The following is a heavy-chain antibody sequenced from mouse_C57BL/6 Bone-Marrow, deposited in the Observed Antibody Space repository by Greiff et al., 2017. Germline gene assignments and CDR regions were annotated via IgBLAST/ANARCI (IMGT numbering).Heavy chain of an antibody. J-gene: IGHJ1*03. V-gene: IGHV1-69*01. Sequence: QVQLQQPGAELVMPGASVKLSCKASGYTFTSYWMHWVKQRPGQGLEWIGEIDPSDSYTNYNQKFKGKSTWTVDNSSSTAYMQLSSLTAEDTAVYYCAYDYDGNWYFDVWGTGTTVTVSS. CDR3: AYDYDGNWYFDV. D-gene: IGHD2-4*01. CDR1: GYTFTSYW. CDR2: IDPSDSYT.